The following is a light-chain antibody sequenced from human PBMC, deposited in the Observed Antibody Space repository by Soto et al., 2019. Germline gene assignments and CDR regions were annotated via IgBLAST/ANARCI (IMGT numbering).Light chain of an antibody. V-gene: IGKV3-20*01. Sequence: EIMLTQSPGTLSLSPGDRATLSFRASQSVSRSYLGWYQQKPGQAPRLLIYGASSRATGIPDRFSGSGSGTVFTLAINILEPDDFAVYYCHQYGNSPQTFGQGTKVDI. J-gene: IGKJ1*01. CDR2: GAS. CDR3: HQYGNSPQT. CDR1: QSVSRSY.